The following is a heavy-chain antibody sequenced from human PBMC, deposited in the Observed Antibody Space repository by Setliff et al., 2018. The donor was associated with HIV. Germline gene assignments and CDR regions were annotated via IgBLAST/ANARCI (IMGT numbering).Heavy chain of an antibody. Sequence: PGGSLRLSCAASGFNLGDHSMTWVRQAPGKGLEWVSSMDDGRRQTSIMYYGDSVRGRVSISRDYAKNSLYLHMSSLRADDTAVYFCARGLKCRGLLCHYYMDVWGKGTTVTVSS. J-gene: IGHJ6*03. CDR2: MDDGRRQTSIM. D-gene: IGHD2-15*01. CDR1: GFNLGDHS. V-gene: IGHV3-21*03. CDR3: ARGLKCRGLLCHYYMDV.